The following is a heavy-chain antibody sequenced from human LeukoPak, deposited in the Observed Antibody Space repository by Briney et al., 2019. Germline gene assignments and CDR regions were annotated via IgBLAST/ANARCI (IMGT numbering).Heavy chain of an antibody. D-gene: IGHD5-18*01. CDR3: ARVDTIMGPFDY. CDR1: GGAISSGDYY. CDR2: IYYSGSA. V-gene: IGHV4-30-4*01. J-gene: IGHJ4*02. Sequence: SQTLSLTCSVSGGAISSGDYYWSWIRQPPGKGLEWIGYIYYSGSAYYNSSLKSRVSISVDTSRDQFSLRLTSVTAADTAVYYCARVDTIMGPFDYWGQGTLVTVSS.